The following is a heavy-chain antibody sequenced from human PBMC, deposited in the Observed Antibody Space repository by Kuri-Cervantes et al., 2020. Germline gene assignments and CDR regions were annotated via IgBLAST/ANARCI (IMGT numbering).Heavy chain of an antibody. Sequence: LSLTCAASGFTFSSYSMNWVRQAPGKGLEWVSGISWNSGSIGYADSVKGRFTISRDNAKNSLYLQMNSLRAEDTALYYCAKNPLAAGGWFDPWGQGTLVTVSS. D-gene: IGHD6-13*01. CDR3: AKNPLAAGGWFDP. V-gene: IGHV3-9*01. J-gene: IGHJ5*02. CDR1: GFTFSSYS. CDR2: ISWNSGSI.